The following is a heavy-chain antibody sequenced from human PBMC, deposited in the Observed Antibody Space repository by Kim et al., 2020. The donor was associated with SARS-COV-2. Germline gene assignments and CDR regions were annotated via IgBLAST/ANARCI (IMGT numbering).Heavy chain of an antibody. J-gene: IGHJ4*02. CDR3: ARRASSGWLDFDH. Sequence: SETLSLTCTVSGGSISSSSYYWGWIRQPPGKGLEWIGSIYYSGSTYYNPSLKSRVTISVDTSKNQFSLKLSSVTAADTAVYYCARRASSGWLDFDHWGQGTLVTVSS. V-gene: IGHV4-39*01. CDR1: GGSISSSSYY. D-gene: IGHD6-19*01. CDR2: IYYSGST.